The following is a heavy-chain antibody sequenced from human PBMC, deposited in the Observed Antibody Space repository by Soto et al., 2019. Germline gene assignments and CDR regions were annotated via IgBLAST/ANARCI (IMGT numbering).Heavy chain of an antibody. J-gene: IGHJ4*02. D-gene: IGHD3-16*01. V-gene: IGHV3-9*01. CDR1: VFTFDDNA. CDR3: AISQDRGGRTTFIY. Sequence: GRSLRLSCAVSVFTFDDNAMHWVRQAPEKGLEWVSGINWKSDIGYADSVKGRFTISRDNAENSLYLQMNSLRAEDTALYYCAISQDRGGRTTFIYWGQGTQVTVS. CDR2: INWKSDI.